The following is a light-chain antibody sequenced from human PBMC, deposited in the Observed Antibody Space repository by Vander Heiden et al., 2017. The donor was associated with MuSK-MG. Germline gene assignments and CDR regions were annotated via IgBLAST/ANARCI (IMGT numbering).Light chain of an antibody. CDR2: DAS. CDR3: QQRNYWPLT. J-gene: IGKJ4*01. V-gene: IGKV3-11*01. CDR1: QSISSY. Sequence: EIVFTQSPATLSLSPGERATLSCRASQSISSYLAWYQHKPGQAPRLLIYDASNRATGIPARFSGGGSGTDFTLTISSLDPEDFAVYYCQQRNYWPLTFGGGTKVEIK.